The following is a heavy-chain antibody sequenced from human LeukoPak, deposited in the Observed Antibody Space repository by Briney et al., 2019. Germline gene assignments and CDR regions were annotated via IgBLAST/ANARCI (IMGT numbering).Heavy chain of an antibody. Sequence: SETLSLTCTVSGGSLSTYYWSWIRQPPGKGLEWIGYVYYSGSTNYNPSLKSRVTISVDTSKNQFSLRLSSVTAADTAVYYCARHGLVDVAFDIWGQGTMVTVSS. CDR1: GGSLSTYY. J-gene: IGHJ3*02. V-gene: IGHV4-59*08. CDR2: VYYSGST. CDR3: ARHGLVDVAFDI. D-gene: IGHD1-26*01.